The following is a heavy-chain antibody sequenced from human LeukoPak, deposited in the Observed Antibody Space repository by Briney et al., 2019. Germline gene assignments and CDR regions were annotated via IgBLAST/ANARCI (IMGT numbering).Heavy chain of an antibody. J-gene: IGHJ4*02. V-gene: IGHV3-21*01. CDR2: ISSSSSYI. Sequence: GGSLRLSCTASGFTFSSYSMNWVRQAPGKGLEWVSSISSSSSYIYYADSVKGRFTISRDNAKNSLYLQMNSLRAEDTAVYYCARDGEQLARFDYWGQGTLVTVSS. CDR3: ARDGEQLARFDY. CDR1: GFTFSSYS. D-gene: IGHD6-6*01.